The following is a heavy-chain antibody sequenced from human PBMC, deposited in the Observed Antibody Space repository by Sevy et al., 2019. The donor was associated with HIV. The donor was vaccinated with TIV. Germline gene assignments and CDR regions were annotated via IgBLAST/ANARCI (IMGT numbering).Heavy chain of an antibody. V-gene: IGHV3-23*01. Sequence: GGSLRLSCAASGFTFSSYAMNWVRQAPGKGLEWVSAITGSGTGTYYADSVKGRFTISRDNSKNTLYLQMNSLRADDTAVYYCTKGPRYFYDLGQGTVVTVSS. CDR1: GFTFSSYA. J-gene: IGHJ4*02. CDR2: ITGSGTGT. D-gene: IGHD3-3*01. CDR3: TKGPRYFYD.